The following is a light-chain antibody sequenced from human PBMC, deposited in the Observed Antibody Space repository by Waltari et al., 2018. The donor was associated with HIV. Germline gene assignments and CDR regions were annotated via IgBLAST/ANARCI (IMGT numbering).Light chain of an antibody. Sequence: VLTQSPDTLSLSPGERATLSCWASKTVSGSLAWYQHRPGQPPKLLIYDVSKRATDIPGRFSGSGSGTYFTLTISSLQPDDFAVYYCHHRDNLPLHTFGQGTKLEI. CDR2: DVS. V-gene: IGKV3-11*01. CDR3: HHRDNLPLHT. CDR1: KTVSGS. J-gene: IGKJ2*01.